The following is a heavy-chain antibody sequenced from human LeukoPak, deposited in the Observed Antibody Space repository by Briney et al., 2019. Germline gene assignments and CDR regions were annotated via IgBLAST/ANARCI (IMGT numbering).Heavy chain of an antibody. Sequence: SETLSLTCTVSGGAMSGYYWTWIRQSPGRRLEWIAYIHYSGSTNYNPSLKSRVTISVDTSKSQFSLRLNSVTAADMAVYYCARLRGNYFPDYWGQGTLVTVSS. CDR2: IHYSGST. CDR3: ARLRGNYFPDY. D-gene: IGHD4-11*01. J-gene: IGHJ4*02. CDR1: GGAMSGYY. V-gene: IGHV4-59*01.